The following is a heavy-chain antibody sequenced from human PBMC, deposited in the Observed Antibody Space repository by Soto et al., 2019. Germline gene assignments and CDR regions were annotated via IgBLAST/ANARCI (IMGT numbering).Heavy chain of an antibody. CDR2: ITWDGHKT. D-gene: IGHD1-26*01. CDR1: GFTFDDFA. J-gene: IGHJ6*02. CDR3: AQDIRYSGGSDYYHYGMDV. V-gene: IGHV3-43*01. Sequence: EVRLVESGGVVVQPGGSLRLSCAASGFTFDDFAMHWVRQVPGKGLEWVSLITWDGHKTYYADSVKGRFTISRDNNKNSLFLQMTSLTSEDTALYYCAQDIRYSGGSDYYHYGMDVWGQGTTVTVSS.